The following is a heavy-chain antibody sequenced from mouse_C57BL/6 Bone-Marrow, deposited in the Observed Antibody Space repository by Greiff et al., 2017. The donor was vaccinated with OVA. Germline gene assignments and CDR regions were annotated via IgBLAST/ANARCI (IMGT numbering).Heavy chain of an antibody. J-gene: IGHJ2*01. D-gene: IGHD1-1*01. V-gene: IGHV1-64*01. CDR3: ARGYYGSRKGYIDY. CDR2: IHPKSGST. CDR1: GYTFTSYW. Sequence: VQLQQPGAELVKPGASVKLSCKASGYTFTSYWMHWVKQRPGQGLEWIGMIHPKSGSTNYNEKFKSKATLTADKSSSTANMQHSSLTSEDSAVYYGARGYYGSRKGYIDYWGQGTTLTVSS.